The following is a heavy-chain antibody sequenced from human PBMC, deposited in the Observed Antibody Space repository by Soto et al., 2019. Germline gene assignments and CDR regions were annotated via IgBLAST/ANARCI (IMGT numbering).Heavy chain of an antibody. CDR1: GFTFSSYA. Sequence: EVQLLESGGGLVQPGGSLRLSCAASGFTFSSYAMSWVRQAPGKGLEWVSAISGSGGSTYYADSVKGRFTISRDNSKNTLYLQMNSLRAEDTAVYYCAKDRRCGYDYYYYYGMDVWGQGTTVTVSS. CDR3: AKDRRCGYDYYYYYGMDV. D-gene: IGHD5-12*01. CDR2: ISGSGGST. J-gene: IGHJ6*02. V-gene: IGHV3-23*01.